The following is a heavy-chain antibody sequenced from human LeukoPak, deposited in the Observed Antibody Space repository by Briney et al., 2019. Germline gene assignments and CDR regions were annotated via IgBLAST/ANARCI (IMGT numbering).Heavy chain of an antibody. V-gene: IGHV3-48*03. CDR1: GFTFSSYE. J-gene: IGHJ6*03. D-gene: IGHD4-17*01. CDR2: ISSSGSTI. CDR3: ARWDYGDGYYYYMDV. Sequence: GGSLRLSCAASGFTFSSYEMNWVRQAPGKGLEWVSYISSSGSTIYYADSVKGRFTISRDNAKNSLYLQMNSLRAEDTAVYYCARWDYGDGYYYYMDVWGKGTTVTISS.